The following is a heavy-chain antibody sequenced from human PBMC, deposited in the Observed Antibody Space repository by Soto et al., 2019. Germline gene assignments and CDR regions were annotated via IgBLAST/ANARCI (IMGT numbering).Heavy chain of an antibody. CDR2: MNTNSGNT. V-gene: IGHV1-8*01. J-gene: IGHJ5*02. D-gene: IGHD1-26*01. Sequence: QVQLVQSGAEVKKPGASVKFSCKASGYTFTSYDINWVRQATGQGLGWMGWMNTNSGNTGYAENSQGRVTMTRNSARSTAYMELSTIRSQDPAVYDCACEVGSSRLDLWGQGSLVTVS. CDR3: ACEVGSSRLDL. CDR1: GYTFTSYD.